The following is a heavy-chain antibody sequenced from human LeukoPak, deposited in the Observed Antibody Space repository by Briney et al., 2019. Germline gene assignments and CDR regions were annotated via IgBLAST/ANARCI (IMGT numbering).Heavy chain of an antibody. CDR2: ISSSSSTI. V-gene: IGHV3-48*04. Sequence: SGGSLRLSCAASGFTFSSYSMNWVRQAPGKGLEWVSYISSSSSTIYYADSVKGRFTISRDNAKNSLYLQMNSLRAEDTAVYYCARDEYCSSTSCYRAPPDVWGKGTTVTVSS. J-gene: IGHJ6*04. D-gene: IGHD2-2*01. CDR1: GFTFSSYS. CDR3: ARDEYCSSTSCYRAPPDV.